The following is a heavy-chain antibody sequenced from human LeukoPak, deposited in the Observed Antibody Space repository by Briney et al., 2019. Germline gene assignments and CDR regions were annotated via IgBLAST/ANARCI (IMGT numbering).Heavy chain of an antibody. Sequence: QPGGSLRLSCAASGFTFSSYWMSWVRQAPGKGLEWVANIKQDGSEKYYVDSVKGRFTISRDNAKNSLYLQMNSLRAEDTAVYYCAREEHAVIADRMDVWGKGTTVTVSS. J-gene: IGHJ6*04. CDR1: GFTFSSYW. CDR3: AREEHAVIADRMDV. CDR2: IKQDGSEK. D-gene: IGHD2-21*01. V-gene: IGHV3-7*01.